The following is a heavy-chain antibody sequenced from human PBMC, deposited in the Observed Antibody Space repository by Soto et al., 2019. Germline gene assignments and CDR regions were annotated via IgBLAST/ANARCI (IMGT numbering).Heavy chain of an antibody. D-gene: IGHD2-8*01. Sequence: QLQLQESGPGLVKPSETLSLTCTVSGGSISSSIYYLGWIRQPPGKGLEWIGTIYYSGSTYYNPSLKSRVTISVDTSKNQFSLKLGSVAAADTAVYYCAPSMAWPLHYFDYWGQGTLVTFSS. J-gene: IGHJ4*02. V-gene: IGHV4-39*01. CDR3: APSMAWPLHYFDY. CDR2: IYYSGST. CDR1: GGSISSSIYY.